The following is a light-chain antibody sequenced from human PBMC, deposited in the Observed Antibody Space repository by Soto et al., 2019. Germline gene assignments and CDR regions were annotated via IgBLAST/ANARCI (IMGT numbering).Light chain of an antibody. V-gene: IGKV3-11*01. J-gene: IGKJ4*01. CDR3: QQHSTWPLT. Sequence: EIVLTQSPATLSLSPGERATLSCRASQSVGSYLGWYQQTPGQPPRLLIYDTSNRATGIPARFSGSGSGTDFTLTISSLAPEDFAVYYCQQHSTWPLTFGGGTKVDIK. CDR2: DTS. CDR1: QSVGSY.